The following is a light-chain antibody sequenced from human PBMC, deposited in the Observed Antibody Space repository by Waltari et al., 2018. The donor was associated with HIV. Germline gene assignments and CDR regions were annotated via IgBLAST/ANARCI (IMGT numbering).Light chain of an antibody. Sequence: QSVLTQPPSASGAPGQRVTISCSGSRYFIGRHSVTWYQQLPGAAPKLLTDSNNQRPTGVPDRFSGSKSGTSASLAISGVQSDDEADYYCAIWDDGLNGGVFGGGTKLTVL. J-gene: IGLJ3*02. CDR1: RYFIGRHS. CDR2: SNN. CDR3: AIWDDGLNGGV. V-gene: IGLV1-44*01.